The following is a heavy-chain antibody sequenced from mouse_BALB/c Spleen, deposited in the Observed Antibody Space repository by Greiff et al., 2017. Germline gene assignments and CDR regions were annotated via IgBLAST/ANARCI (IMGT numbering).Heavy chain of an antibody. CDR1: GFTFSSYA. D-gene: IGHD2-10*01. V-gene: IGHV5-9-4*01. Sequence: EVQLVESGGGLVKPGGSLKLSCAASGFTFSSYAMSWVRQSPEKRLEWVAEISSGGSYTYYPDTVTGRFTISRDNAKNTLYLEMSSLRSEDTAMYYCARGAYYGNYVAMDYWGQGTSVTVSS. J-gene: IGHJ4*01. CDR2: ISSGGSYT. CDR3: ARGAYYGNYVAMDY.